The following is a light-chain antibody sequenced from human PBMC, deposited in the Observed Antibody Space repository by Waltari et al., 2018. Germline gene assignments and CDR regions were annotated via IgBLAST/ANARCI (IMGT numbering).Light chain of an antibody. V-gene: IGLV8-61*01. J-gene: IGLJ3*02. CDR3: ALYMGSGIWV. CDR2: KAN. CDR1: SGSLSTTSY. Sequence: QTVVTQEPSLSVSPGGTVTLTCALSSGSLSTTSYATWYQQTPGQAPRTLVYKANARSSGVPYRFSGSIVGNTAALTITGAQADDESDYYCALYMGSGIWVFGGGTRLTVL.